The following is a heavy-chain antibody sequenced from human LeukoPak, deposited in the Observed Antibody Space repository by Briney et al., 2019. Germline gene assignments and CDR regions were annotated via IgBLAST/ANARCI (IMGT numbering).Heavy chain of an antibody. CDR1: GGSISSGSYY. D-gene: IGHD4-11*01. Sequence: SETLSLTCTVSGGSISSGSYYWSWIRQPAGKGLEWIGRIYTSGSTNYNPSLKSRVTISVDTSKNQFSLKLSSVTAADTAVYYCAREWNSNYGWFDPWGQGTLVTVSS. V-gene: IGHV4-61*02. J-gene: IGHJ5*02. CDR3: AREWNSNYGWFDP. CDR2: IYTSGST.